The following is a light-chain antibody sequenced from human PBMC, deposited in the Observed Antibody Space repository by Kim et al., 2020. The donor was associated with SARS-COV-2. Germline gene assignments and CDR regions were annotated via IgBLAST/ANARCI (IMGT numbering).Light chain of an antibody. CDR3: QQFNSYPYT. V-gene: IGKV1-9*01. Sequence: DIQLTQSPSFLSASVVDRVTITCRASQGISSYLAWYQLKPGKAPKLLIHAASTLQSGVQSRFSGSGSGTEFTLTINSLQPEDFAIYYCQQFNSYPYTFGQGTKLEI. CDR1: QGISSY. J-gene: IGKJ2*01. CDR2: AAS.